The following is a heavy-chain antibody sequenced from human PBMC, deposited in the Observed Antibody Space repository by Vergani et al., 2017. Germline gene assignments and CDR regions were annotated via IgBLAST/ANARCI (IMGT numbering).Heavy chain of an antibody. Sequence: QVQLQESGPGLVKPSETLSLTCTVSGGSISSYYWSWIRQPPGKGLEWIGYIYYSGSTNYNPSLKSRVTISVDTSKNQFSLKLSSVTAADTAVYYCARESPDLYDVWSGYPPGNYYYYMDVWGKGTTVTVSS. CDR3: ARESPDLYDVWSGYPPGNYYYYMDV. CDR2: IYYSGST. CDR1: GGSISSYY. D-gene: IGHD3-3*01. V-gene: IGHV4-59*01. J-gene: IGHJ6*03.